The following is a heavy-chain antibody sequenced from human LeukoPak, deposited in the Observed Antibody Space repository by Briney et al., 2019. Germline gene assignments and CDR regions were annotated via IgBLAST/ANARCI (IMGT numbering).Heavy chain of an antibody. CDR1: GCTFNNYG. CDR3: ARTYSAYSSDSEFDH. V-gene: IGHV1-18*01. D-gene: IGHD6-25*01. J-gene: IGHJ4*02. Sequence: ASVKVSCKASGCTFNNYGITWARQAPGQGLEWMGWISAKNGNTNYAQHLQGRVTMTTDTSTSTAYMELRSLRSDDTAVYYCARTYSAYSSDSEFDHWGQGALVTVSS. CDR2: ISAKNGNT.